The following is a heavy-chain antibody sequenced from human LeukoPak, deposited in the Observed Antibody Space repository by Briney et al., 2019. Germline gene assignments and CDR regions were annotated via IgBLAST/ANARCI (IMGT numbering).Heavy chain of an antibody. CDR2: IKSKTDGETT. D-gene: IGHD3-22*01. Sequence: GGSLRLSCAASGFTFSNARMSWVRQAPGKGLEGVGRIKSKTDGETTDYAAPVKGRFTISRDDSKNTLYLQMNSLRAEDTAVYYCARGSSNGYGYQLDYWGQGTLVTVSS. V-gene: IGHV3-15*01. CDR1: GFTFSNAR. CDR3: ARGSSNGYGYQLDY. J-gene: IGHJ4*02.